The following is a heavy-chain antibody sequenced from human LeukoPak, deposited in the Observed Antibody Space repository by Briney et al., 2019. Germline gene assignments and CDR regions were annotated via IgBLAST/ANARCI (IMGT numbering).Heavy chain of an antibody. D-gene: IGHD3-10*01. CDR1: GGSFSGYY. V-gene: IGHV4-34*01. Sequence: SETLSLTCAVYGGSFSGYYWSWIRQPPGKGLEWIGEINHSGSTNYNPSLKSRVTISVDTSKNQPSLKLSSVTAADTAVYYCARGLWFGELLQPPFDYWGQGTLVTVSS. CDR2: INHSGST. J-gene: IGHJ4*02. CDR3: ARGLWFGELLQPPFDY.